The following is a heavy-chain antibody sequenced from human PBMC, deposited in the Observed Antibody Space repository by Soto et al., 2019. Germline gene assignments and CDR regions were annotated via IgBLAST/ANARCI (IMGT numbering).Heavy chain of an antibody. J-gene: IGHJ4*02. CDR2: IYWDDDK. V-gene: IGHV2-5*02. D-gene: IGHD3-10*01. Sequence: KESGPTLVKPTQTLTLTCTFSGFSLTTSGVGVGWIRQPPGKALEWLALIYWDDDKRYNPSLRSRLTITKDTSKNQVVLTMTNMDPVDTATYYCSHTGPGILDDYWGQGTLVTISA. CDR1: GFSLTTSGVG. CDR3: SHTGPGILDDY.